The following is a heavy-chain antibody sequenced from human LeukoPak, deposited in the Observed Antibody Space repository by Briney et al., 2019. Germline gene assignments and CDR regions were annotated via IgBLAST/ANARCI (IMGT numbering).Heavy chain of an antibody. J-gene: IGHJ4*02. V-gene: IGHV3-23*01. CDR1: GFSFSDYY. CDR3: AKGPAKYSGYDYFEY. CDR2: ISGLGDST. D-gene: IGHD5-12*01. Sequence: GGSLRLSCAASGFSFSDYYMIWLRQAPGKGLEWVSVISGLGDSTNYAESVKGRFTISRDNSKNTVYLLMNSLRGEDTAVYYCAKGPAKYSGYDYFEYWGQGTLVTVSS.